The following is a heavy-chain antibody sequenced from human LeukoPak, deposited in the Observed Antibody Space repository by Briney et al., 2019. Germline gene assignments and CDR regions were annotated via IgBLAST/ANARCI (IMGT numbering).Heavy chain of an antibody. J-gene: IGHJ3*02. D-gene: IGHD1-26*01. CDR3: ARDIVGATGDAFDI. Sequence: GGSLRLSCAASGFTFSSYAMHWVRQAPGKGLEYVSAISSNGGSTYYANSVKGRFTISRDNAKNSLYLQMNSLRAEDTAVYYCARDIVGATGDAFDIWGQGTMVTVSS. CDR2: ISSNGGST. V-gene: IGHV3-64*01. CDR1: GFTFSSYA.